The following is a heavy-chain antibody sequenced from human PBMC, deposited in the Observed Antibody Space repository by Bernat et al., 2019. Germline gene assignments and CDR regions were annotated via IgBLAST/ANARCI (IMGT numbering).Heavy chain of an antibody. J-gene: IGHJ6*02. D-gene: IGHD2-21*01. CDR2: IEHGGAT. V-gene: IGHV4-4*02. Sequence: QVQLQESGPGLVKPSETLSLTCDVSGASINSYWWSWVRQPPGKGLEWIGEIEHGGATNYNPSLKSRVTISVDKSKNQFSLKLSSVTDADTALYYYARNGAYCIEVWGQGTTVTVS. CDR1: GASINSYW. CDR3: ARNGAYCIEV.